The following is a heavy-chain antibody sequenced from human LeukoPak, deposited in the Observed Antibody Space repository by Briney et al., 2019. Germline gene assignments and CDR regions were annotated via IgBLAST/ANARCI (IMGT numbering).Heavy chain of an antibody. CDR1: GGSISSGGYY. D-gene: IGHD3-22*01. CDR2: IYYSGST. CDR3: ARESRTHYYDSSGYQYFDY. Sequence: SETLSLTCTVSGGSISSGGYYWRWIRQHPGKGLEWIGYIYYSGSTYYNPSLKSRVTISVDTSKNQFSLKLSSVTAADTAVYYCARESRTHYYDSSGYQYFDYWGQGTLVTVSS. V-gene: IGHV4-31*03. J-gene: IGHJ4*02.